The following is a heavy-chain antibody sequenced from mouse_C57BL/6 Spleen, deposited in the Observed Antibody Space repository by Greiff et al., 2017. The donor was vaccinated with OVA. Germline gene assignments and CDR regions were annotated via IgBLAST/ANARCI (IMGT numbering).Heavy chain of an antibody. J-gene: IGHJ2*01. V-gene: IGHV1-15*01. CDR1: GYTFTDYE. CDR2: IDPETGGT. Sequence: VKLQESGAELVRPGASVTLSCKASGYTFTDYEMHWVKQTPVHGLEWIGAIDPETGGTAYNQKFKGKAILTADKSSSTAYMELRSLTSEDSAVYYCTGGWLHYFDYRGQGTTLTVSS. CDR3: TGGWLHYFDY. D-gene: IGHD2-3*01.